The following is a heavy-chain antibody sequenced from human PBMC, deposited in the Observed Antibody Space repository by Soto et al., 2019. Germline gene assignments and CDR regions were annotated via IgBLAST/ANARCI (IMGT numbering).Heavy chain of an antibody. V-gene: IGHV1-46*01. CDR2: INPSGGST. Sequence: GXSVKVSCKASGYTFTSYYMHWVRQAPVQGLEWMGIINPSGGSTSYAQKFQGRVTMTRDTSTSTVYMELSSLRSEDTAVYYCARVPSRIAIFGVAPYFDYWGQGTLVTV. J-gene: IGHJ4*02. D-gene: IGHD3-3*01. CDR1: GYTFTSYY. CDR3: ARVPSRIAIFGVAPYFDY.